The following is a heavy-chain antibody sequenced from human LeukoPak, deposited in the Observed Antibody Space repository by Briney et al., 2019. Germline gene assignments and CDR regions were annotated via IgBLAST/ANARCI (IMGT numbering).Heavy chain of an antibody. Sequence: ASVKVSCKTSGYTFTDSYIHWVRQAPGQGLEWMGRINPNSGDPNYPQKFQGRVTMTRDMSTSTVYMELSSLRSEDTAVYYCARDGVYYDSSGYIDYWGQGTLVTVSS. CDR2: INPNSGDP. CDR1: GYTFTDSY. CDR3: ARDGVYYDSSGYIDY. V-gene: IGHV1-2*06. D-gene: IGHD3-22*01. J-gene: IGHJ4*02.